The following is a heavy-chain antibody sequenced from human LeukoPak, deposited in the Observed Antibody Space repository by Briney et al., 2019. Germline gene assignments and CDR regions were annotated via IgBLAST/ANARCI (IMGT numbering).Heavy chain of an antibody. J-gene: IGHJ4*02. CDR2: IHYSGST. Sequence: SETLSLTCSVSGDSINSYYWSWVRQPPGKGLEWIGYIHYSGSTSYNPSLKSRVLISIDTSKKHLSLKLSSVTAADTAVYYCAKFGGSFAFLDYWGQGTLVTVSS. CDR3: AKFGGSFAFLDY. D-gene: IGHD1-26*01. V-gene: IGHV4-59*13. CDR1: GDSINSYY.